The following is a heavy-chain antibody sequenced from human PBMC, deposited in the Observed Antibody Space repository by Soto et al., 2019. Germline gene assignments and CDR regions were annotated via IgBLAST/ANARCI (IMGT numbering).Heavy chain of an antibody. J-gene: IGHJ4*02. D-gene: IGHD3-3*01. CDR3: ARGQDFWRGYPFHY. V-gene: IGHV4-34*02. Sequence: QVQLQQWGAGLLKPSETLSLTCAVYGGSFSGYYWTWIRQPPGKGLEWIGEINRGGSTKYNPSRKNRVTISVDTSKNQSSLNLSSVTAAATAVYYCARGQDFWRGYPFHYLSQGTLPIVSS. CDR1: GGSFSGYY. CDR2: INRGGST.